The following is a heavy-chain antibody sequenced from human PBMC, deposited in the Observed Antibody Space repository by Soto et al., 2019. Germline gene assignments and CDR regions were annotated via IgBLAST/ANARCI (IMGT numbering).Heavy chain of an antibody. Sequence: ASVKVSCKVSGYTLTESSMHWVRQAPGKGLEWMGGFDPEDGETIYAQKFQGRVTMTEDTSTDTAYMELSSLRSEDTAVYYCARDDCSSTSCYGDAFDIWAQGTMVTVSS. CDR3: ARDDCSSTSCYGDAFDI. J-gene: IGHJ3*02. CDR2: FDPEDGET. V-gene: IGHV1-24*01. CDR1: GYTLTESS. D-gene: IGHD2-2*01.